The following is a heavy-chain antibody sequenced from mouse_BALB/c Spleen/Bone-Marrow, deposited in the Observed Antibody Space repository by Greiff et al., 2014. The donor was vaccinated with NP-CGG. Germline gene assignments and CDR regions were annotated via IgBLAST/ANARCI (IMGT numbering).Heavy chain of an antibody. Sequence: ESGPSLVKPSQTLSLTCSVTGDSITSGYWNWIRKFPGNKLEYMGYITYSGNTYYNPSLISRISITRDTSKNQYYLQLNSVTTEDTATYYCTRDYYGPWGQGTTLTVSA. V-gene: IGHV3-8*02. D-gene: IGHD1-2*01. CDR2: ITYSGNT. CDR1: GDSITSGY. CDR3: TRDYYGP. J-gene: IGHJ2*01.